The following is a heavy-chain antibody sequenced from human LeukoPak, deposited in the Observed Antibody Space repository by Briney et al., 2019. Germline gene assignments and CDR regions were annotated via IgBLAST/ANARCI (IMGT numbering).Heavy chain of an antibody. Sequence: GASVKVSCKASGYTFTSYGISWVRQAPGQGLEWMGWISAYNGNTNYAQTLQGRVTMTTDTSTSTAYMELRSLRSDDTAVYYCARDLRYNWNRGIIDYWGQGTLVTVSS. J-gene: IGHJ4*02. V-gene: IGHV1-18*01. D-gene: IGHD1-20*01. CDR2: ISAYNGNT. CDR1: GYTFTSYG. CDR3: ARDLRYNWNRGIIDY.